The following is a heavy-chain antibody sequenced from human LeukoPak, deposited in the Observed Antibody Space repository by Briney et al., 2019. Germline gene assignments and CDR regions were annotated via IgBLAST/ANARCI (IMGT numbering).Heavy chain of an antibody. V-gene: IGHV1-2*02. CDR3: ARADRLDGGPYLIGP. CDR2: INPNSGGT. D-gene: IGHD2-21*01. Sequence: ASVKVSCKTSGYSFTDYYMHWVRQAPGQGLERMGWINPNSGGTSSAQKFQGRVTMTRDTSITTVYMEVSWLTSDDTAIYYCARADRLDGGPYLIGPWGQGTLVTVSS. CDR1: GYSFTDYY. J-gene: IGHJ5*02.